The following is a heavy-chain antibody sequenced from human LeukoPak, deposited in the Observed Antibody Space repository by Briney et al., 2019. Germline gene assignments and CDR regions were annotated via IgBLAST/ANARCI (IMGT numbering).Heavy chain of an antibody. V-gene: IGHV3-30*18. D-gene: IGHD3-22*01. Sequence: GGSLRLSCAASEFAFSSYGMNWVRQAPGKGLEWVAVISYDVINKYYADSVKGRFTISRDNSKNMLFLQMNSLRAEDTAVYYCAKSAEKYITMSIDYWGQGTLVTVSS. J-gene: IGHJ4*02. CDR2: ISYDVINK. CDR3: AKSAEKYITMSIDY. CDR1: EFAFSSYG.